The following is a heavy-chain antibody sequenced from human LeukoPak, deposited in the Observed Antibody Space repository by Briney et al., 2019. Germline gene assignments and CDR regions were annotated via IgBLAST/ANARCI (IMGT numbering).Heavy chain of an antibody. CDR2: ISSSGSTI. Sequence: PGGSLRLSCAASGFTFSSYEMNWVRQAPGKGLEWVSYISSSGSTIYYADSVKGRFTISRDNAKNSLYLQMNSLRAEDTGVYYCALTAYGSGNYYMDVWGKGTTVTISS. J-gene: IGHJ6*03. CDR3: ALTAYGSGNYYMDV. D-gene: IGHD3-10*01. CDR1: GFTFSSYE. V-gene: IGHV3-48*03.